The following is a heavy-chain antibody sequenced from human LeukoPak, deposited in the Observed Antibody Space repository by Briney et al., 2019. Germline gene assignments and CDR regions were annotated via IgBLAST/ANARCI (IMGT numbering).Heavy chain of an antibody. V-gene: IGHV3-23*01. CDR2: VSGDGVSP. CDR3: ARDPGAFPYFFDY. J-gene: IGHJ4*02. CDR1: GFTFNNHA. D-gene: IGHD4/OR15-4a*01. Sequence: TGGSLRLSCAASGFTFNNHALTWVRQTPGKGLECVSAVSGDGVSPYYADSVRGRFTISRDNSKNTLYLQMNSLRVEDSAVYFCARDPGAFPYFFDYWGQGILATVSS.